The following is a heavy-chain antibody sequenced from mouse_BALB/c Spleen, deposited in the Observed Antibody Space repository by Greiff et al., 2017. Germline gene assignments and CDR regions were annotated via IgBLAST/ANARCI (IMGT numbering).Heavy chain of an antibody. Sequence: EVQGVESGGGLVQPGGSLKLSCAASGFTFSSYTMSWVRQTPEKRLEWVAYISNGGGSTYYPDTVKGRFTISRDNAKNTLYLQMSSLKSEDTAMYYCARHEGSYGAMDYWGQGTSVTVSS. CDR2: ISNGGGST. V-gene: IGHV5-12-2*01. CDR1: GFTFSSYT. CDR3: ARHEGSYGAMDY. D-gene: IGHD1-1*02. J-gene: IGHJ4*01.